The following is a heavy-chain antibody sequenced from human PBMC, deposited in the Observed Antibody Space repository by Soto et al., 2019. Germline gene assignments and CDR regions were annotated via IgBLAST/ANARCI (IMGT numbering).Heavy chain of an antibody. CDR3: ARNDCSGGSCYVTYYYYGMDV. D-gene: IGHD2-15*01. V-gene: IGHV1-69*13. CDR1: GGTFSSYA. CDR2: IIPIFGTA. J-gene: IGHJ6*02. Sequence: SVKVSCKASGGTFSSYAISWVRQAPGQGLEWMGGIIPIFGTANYAQKFQGRVTITADESTSTAYMELSSLRSEDTAVYYCARNDCSGGSCYVTYYYYGMDVWGQGTTVTVSS.